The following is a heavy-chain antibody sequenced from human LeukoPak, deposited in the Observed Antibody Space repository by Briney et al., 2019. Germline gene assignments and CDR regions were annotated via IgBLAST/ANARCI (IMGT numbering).Heavy chain of an antibody. CDR1: GGSVSSGSDY. J-gene: IGHJ6*02. CDR2: IFYSGST. CDR3: ARTKVTNYGMDV. V-gene: IGHV4-61*01. D-gene: IGHD4-17*01. Sequence: PSETLSLTCTVSGGSVSSGSDYWGWLRQPRGRGLEWIGYIFYSGSTNYNPSLKSRVTISVDPSKNQSSLKLSSVTAADTAVYYCARTKVTNYGMDVWGQGTTVTVSS.